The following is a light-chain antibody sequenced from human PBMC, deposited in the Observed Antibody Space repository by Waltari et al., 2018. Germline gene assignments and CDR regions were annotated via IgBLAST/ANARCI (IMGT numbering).Light chain of an antibody. CDR2: GVS. Sequence: QSALTQPASVSGSPGQSITISCTGTSSDVGGYNYVSWYQHHPGKAPKLMVYGVSNRPSGVSNRFSGSKSGNTASLTISGVQAEDEADYYCSSYTGSSTLVIFGGGTKLTVL. J-gene: IGLJ2*01. V-gene: IGLV2-14*01. CDR3: SSYTGSSTLVI. CDR1: SSDVGGYNY.